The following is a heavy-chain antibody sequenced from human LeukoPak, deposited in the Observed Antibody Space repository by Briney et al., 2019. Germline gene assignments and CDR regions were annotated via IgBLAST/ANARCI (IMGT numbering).Heavy chain of an antibody. CDR1: GFTFSNYW. D-gene: IGHD6-13*01. CDR2: IKQDGREI. J-gene: IGHJ4*02. CDR3: TRDEAAAAN. V-gene: IGHV3-7*01. Sequence: GGSLRLSCAGSGFTFSNYWMSWARQAPGKGPEWVANIKQDGREIHYLDSVKGRFTISRDNAESSLYLQMNSLKVDDTAVYYCTRDEAAAANWGQGTLVTVSS.